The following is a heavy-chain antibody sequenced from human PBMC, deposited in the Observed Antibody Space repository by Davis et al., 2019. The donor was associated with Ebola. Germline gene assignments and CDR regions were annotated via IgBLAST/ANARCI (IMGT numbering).Heavy chain of an antibody. J-gene: IGHJ4*02. V-gene: IGHV4-4*07. CDR1: GGSTSTYY. Sequence: SETLSLTCTVSGGSTSTYYWSWIRQPAGKGLEWIGRIYTSGSTNYNPSPESRVTMSVDTSKNQFSLKLSSVTAADTAVYYCARRATNYNYFDYWGQGTLVTVSS. CDR3: ARRATNYNYFDY. D-gene: IGHD2-8*01. CDR2: IYTSGST.